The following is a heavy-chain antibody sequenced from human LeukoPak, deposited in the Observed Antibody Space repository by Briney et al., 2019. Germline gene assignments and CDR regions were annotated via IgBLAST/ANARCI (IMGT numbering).Heavy chain of an antibody. CDR3: ARGCSSTSCPNRTFDY. V-gene: IGHV4-34*01. CDR2: INHGGST. D-gene: IGHD2-2*01. Sequence: SETLSLTCAVYGGSFSGYYWSWIRQPPGKGLEWIGEINHGGSTNYNPSLKSRVTISVDTSKNQFSRKLSSVTAADTAVYYCARGCSSTSCPNRTFDYWGQGTLVTVSS. J-gene: IGHJ4*02. CDR1: GGSFSGYY.